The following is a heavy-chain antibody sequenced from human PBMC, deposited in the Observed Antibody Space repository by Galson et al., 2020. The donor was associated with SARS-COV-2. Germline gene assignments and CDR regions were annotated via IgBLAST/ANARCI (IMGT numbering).Heavy chain of an antibody. CDR1: GFTFSSYA. Sequence: QLGESLKISCAASGFTFSSYAMHWVRQAPGKGLEWVAVISYDGSNKYYADSVKGRFTISRDNSKNTLYLQMNSLRAEDTAVYYCARDLRRFLEWFQFDYWGQGTLVTVSS. D-gene: IGHD3-3*01. CDR3: ARDLRRFLEWFQFDY. J-gene: IGHJ4*02. V-gene: IGHV3-30*04. CDR2: ISYDGSNK.